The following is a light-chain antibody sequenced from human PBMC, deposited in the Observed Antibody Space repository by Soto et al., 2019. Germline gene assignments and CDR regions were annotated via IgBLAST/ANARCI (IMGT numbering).Light chain of an antibody. Sequence: EIVLTQAPGTRSLSPGERASLSCRASQSVTSGYVAWYQQTPGQAPRLLIHDASSRATGIPDRFSGSGSGTDFTLTISRLEPEDFAVYYCQQYGSLPKTFGQGTKVEIK. CDR2: DAS. V-gene: IGKV3-20*01. CDR1: QSVTSGY. CDR3: QQYGSLPKT. J-gene: IGKJ1*01.